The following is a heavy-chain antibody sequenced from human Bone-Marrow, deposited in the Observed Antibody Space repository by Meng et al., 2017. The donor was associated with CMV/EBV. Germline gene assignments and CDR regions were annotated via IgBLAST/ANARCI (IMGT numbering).Heavy chain of an antibody. CDR3: AKDHWNWPDWFDP. Sequence: GESLKISCAASGFTFSSYALSWVRQAPGKGLEYVSGIAGSGAFTYYTDSVKGRFTISRDNSKNRLYLEMNSLRPEGTAVYNCAKDHWNWPDWFDPWGQGTLVTFSS. J-gene: IGHJ5*02. V-gene: IGHV3-23*01. D-gene: IGHD1-7*01. CDR1: GFTFSSYA. CDR2: IAGSGAFT.